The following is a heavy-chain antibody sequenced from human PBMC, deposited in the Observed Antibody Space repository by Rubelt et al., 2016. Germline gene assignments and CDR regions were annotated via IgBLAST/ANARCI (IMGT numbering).Heavy chain of an antibody. CDR1: GFSLNTIGVG. D-gene: IGHD1-14*01. J-gene: IGHJ4*02. CDR3: ADCRETEIFDF. CDR2: LYWNDDK. Sequence: QITLKESGPTLVRPTQTLTLTCTFSGFSLNTIGVGVGWIRQPPGKALEWLAVLYWNDDKRYSPSMESRLTIPKDTSKNPVVLTMPTMDPLDTATYYCADCRETEIFDFGGQGTLVTVSS. V-gene: IGHV2-5*01.